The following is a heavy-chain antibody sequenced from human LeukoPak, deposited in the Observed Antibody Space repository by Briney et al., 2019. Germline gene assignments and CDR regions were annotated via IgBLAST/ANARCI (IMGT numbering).Heavy chain of an antibody. V-gene: IGHV4-59*01. CDR2: IYYSGST. Sequence: PSETLSLTCTVSGGSITSYYWTWIRQPPGKGLEWIGYIYYSGSTNYNPSLKSRVSISVDTSKNQFSLKLSSVTAADTAVYYCARGLPGYSGGDDAFDFWGQGTVVTVS. CDR1: GGSITSYY. CDR3: ARGLPGYSGGDDAFDF. J-gene: IGHJ3*01. D-gene: IGHD6-19*01.